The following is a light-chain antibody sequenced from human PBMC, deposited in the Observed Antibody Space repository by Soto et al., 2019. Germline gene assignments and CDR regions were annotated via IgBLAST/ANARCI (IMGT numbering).Light chain of an antibody. CDR3: CSYAGSYSYV. CDR2: DVN. Sequence: QSALTQPRSVSGSPGQSVSISCTGTSGDIGVYDSVSWYQQYPGKAPTVVIYDVNKRPSGVPDRFSGSKSDNTASLTISGLHAEDEADYYCCSYAGSYSYVFGIGTKLTVL. V-gene: IGLV2-11*01. J-gene: IGLJ1*01. CDR1: SGDIGVYDS.